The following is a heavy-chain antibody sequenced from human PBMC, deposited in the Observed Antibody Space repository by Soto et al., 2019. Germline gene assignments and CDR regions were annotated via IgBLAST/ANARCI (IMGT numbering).Heavy chain of an antibody. CDR2: IYYSGST. CDR1: GGSISSYY. V-gene: IGHV4-59*01. J-gene: IGHJ5*02. Sequence: SETLSLTCTVSGGSISSYYWSWIRQPPGKGLEWIGYIYYSGSTNYNPSLKSRVTISVDTSKNQFSLKLSSVTAADTAVYYCAREGTYCSGGSCYPGGFDPWGQGTLVT. CDR3: AREGTYCSGGSCYPGGFDP. D-gene: IGHD2-15*01.